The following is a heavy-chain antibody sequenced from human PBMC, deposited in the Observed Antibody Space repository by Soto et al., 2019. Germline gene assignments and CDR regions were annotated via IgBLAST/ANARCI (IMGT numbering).Heavy chain of an antibody. CDR3: ARGPLGGRGYYCGMDV. Sequence: QVQLQESGPGLVKPSETLSLTCTVSGDSITNSYWSWIRQPPGKGLEWIGFMSYSGRTNYNPSLKSRVTISGDTSKNQFSLKLTSVDAADTAVYFCARGPLGGRGYYCGMDVWGQGTMVIVSS. V-gene: IGHV4-59*01. CDR2: MSYSGRT. J-gene: IGHJ6*02. CDR1: GDSITNSY. D-gene: IGHD3-16*01.